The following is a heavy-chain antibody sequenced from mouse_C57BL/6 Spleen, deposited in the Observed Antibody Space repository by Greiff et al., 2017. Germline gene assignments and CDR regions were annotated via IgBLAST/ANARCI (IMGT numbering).Heavy chain of an antibody. Sequence: EVQLVESGAELVRPGASVTLSCTASGFTITNYCMHWVKQRPEQGLEWIGGIDPGSGDTDYASKFQGKATITADTSSNTAYLQLSSLTSEDTAVYYCTTKTAGSSGHYYAMDYWGQGTSVTVSS. CDR3: TTKTAGSSGHYYAMDY. J-gene: IGHJ4*01. D-gene: IGHD3-2*02. CDR2: IDPGSGDT. V-gene: IGHV14-4*01. CDR1: GFTITNYC.